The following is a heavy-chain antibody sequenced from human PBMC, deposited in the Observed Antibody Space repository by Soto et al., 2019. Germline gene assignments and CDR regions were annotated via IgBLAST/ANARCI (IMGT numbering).Heavy chain of an antibody. D-gene: IGHD2-15*01. CDR1: GYSFTSYW. V-gene: IGHV5-51*03. Sequence: EVQLVQSGAEVKKPGESLKISCKGSGYSFTSYWIGWVRQMPGKGLEWMGIIYPGDSDTRYSPSFQGQVTISADKSIRTAYLQWSSLKASDTALYYCARLRGYCSGGSCHGSYYCYGMDVWGQGTTVTVSS. CDR2: IYPGDSDT. J-gene: IGHJ6*02. CDR3: ARLRGYCSGGSCHGSYYCYGMDV.